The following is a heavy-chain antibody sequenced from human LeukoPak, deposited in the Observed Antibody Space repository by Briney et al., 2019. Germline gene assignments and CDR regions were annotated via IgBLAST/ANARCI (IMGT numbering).Heavy chain of an antibody. CDR3: ARDTVPGGDHVGYYYYYGMDV. CDR2: INPNSGGT. D-gene: IGHD4-17*01. V-gene: IGHV1-2*02. Sequence: ASVKVSCKASGYTFTGYYMHWVRQAPGQGLEWVGWINPNSGGTNYAQKFQGRVTMTRDTSISTAYMELSRLRSDDTAVYYCARDTVPGGDHVGYYYYYGMDVWGQGTTVTVSS. CDR1: GYTFTGYY. J-gene: IGHJ6*02.